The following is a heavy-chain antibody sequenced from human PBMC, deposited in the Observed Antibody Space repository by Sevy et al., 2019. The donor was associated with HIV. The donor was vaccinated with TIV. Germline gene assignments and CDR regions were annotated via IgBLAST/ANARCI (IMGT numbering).Heavy chain of an antibody. D-gene: IGHD6-19*01. Sequence: SQTVSLTCAISGDSVSSNNAAWNWIRQSPSRGLEWLGSTYYKSKWYSHYAVSVKSRMTINPDTSKNQFSLQLTSVTPEDTAVYYCARSVAALDFWYFDLWGRGTLVTVSS. CDR1: GDSVSSNNAA. CDR3: ARSVAALDFWYFDL. V-gene: IGHV6-1*01. CDR2: TYYKSKWYS. J-gene: IGHJ2*01.